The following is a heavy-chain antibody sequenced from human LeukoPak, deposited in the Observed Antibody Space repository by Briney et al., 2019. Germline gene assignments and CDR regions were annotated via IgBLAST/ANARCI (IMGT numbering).Heavy chain of an antibody. CDR3: ARDPYGDYYFDY. V-gene: IGHV3-30-3*01. CDR2: ISYDGSNK. J-gene: IGHJ4*02. CDR1: GFTFSSYA. D-gene: IGHD4-17*01. Sequence: PGGSLRLSCAASGFTFSSYAMHWVRQAPGKGLEWVAVISYDGSNKYYAGSVKGRFTISRDNSKNTLYPQMNSLRAEDTAVYYCARDPYGDYYFDYWGQGTLVTVSS.